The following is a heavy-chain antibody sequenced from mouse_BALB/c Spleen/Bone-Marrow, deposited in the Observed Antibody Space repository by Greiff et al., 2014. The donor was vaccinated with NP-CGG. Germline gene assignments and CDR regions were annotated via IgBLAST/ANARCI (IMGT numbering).Heavy chain of an antibody. J-gene: IGHJ4*01. Sequence: QVQLKQSGAELVRPGSSVKISCKASGYAFSSYWMNWVKQRPGQGLEWIGRIYPGDGDTNYKGKFKGKATLTADKASSTAYMQLSRLTADDSAVYYCERGSPMDYWGQGTLVTVS. V-gene: IGHV1-80*01. CDR3: ERGSPMDY. CDR2: IYPGDGDT. CDR1: GYAFSSYW.